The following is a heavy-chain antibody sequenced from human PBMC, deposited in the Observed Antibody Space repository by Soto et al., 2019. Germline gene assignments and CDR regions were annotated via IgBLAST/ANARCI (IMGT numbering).Heavy chain of an antibody. J-gene: IGHJ4*02. CDR1: GGTFSSYA. D-gene: IGHD3-9*01. CDR2: IIPIFGTA. CDR3: ATSYDYSNNPDILTGYYLFDY. V-gene: IGHV1-69*12. Sequence: QVQLVQSGAEVKKPGSSVKVSCKASGGTFSSYAISWVRQAPGQGLEWMGGIIPIFGTANYAQKFQGRVTITADESTSTAYMELSSLRSEDTAVYYCATSYDYSNNPDILTGYYLFDYWGQGTLVTVSS.